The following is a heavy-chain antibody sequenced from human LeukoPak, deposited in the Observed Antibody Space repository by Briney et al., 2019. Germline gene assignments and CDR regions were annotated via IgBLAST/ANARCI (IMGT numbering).Heavy chain of an antibody. V-gene: IGHV3-21*01. CDR2: ISSSSSYI. D-gene: IGHD3-10*01. Sequence: PGGSLRLSCAASGFTFSSYSMNWVRQAPGKGLEWVSSISSSSSYIYYADSVKGRFTISRDNAKNSLYLQMNSLRAEDTAVYYCARGGLVVRGVITRPWGQGTLVTVSS. J-gene: IGHJ5*02. CDR3: ARGGLVVRGVITRP. CDR1: GFTFSSYS.